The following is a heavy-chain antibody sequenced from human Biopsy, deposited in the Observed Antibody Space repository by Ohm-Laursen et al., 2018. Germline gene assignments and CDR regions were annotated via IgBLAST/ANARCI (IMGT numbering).Heavy chain of an antibody. Sequence: SVKVSCKASGYTFTNYGISWVRQAPGQGLEWMGWISPYNGDTDYAQKLQGRVTMTTDTSTSTAYMDLRSLRSDDTAVYYFARDRWPHVTLLGLVVFDFWGQGTLVIVSS. V-gene: IGHV1-18*01. CDR3: ARDRWPHVTLLGLVVFDF. J-gene: IGHJ4*02. CDR1: GYTFTNYG. D-gene: IGHD3-3*01. CDR2: ISPYNGDT.